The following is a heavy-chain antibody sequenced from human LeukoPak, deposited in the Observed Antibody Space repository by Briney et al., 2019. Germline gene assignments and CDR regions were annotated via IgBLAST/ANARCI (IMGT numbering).Heavy chain of an antibody. J-gene: IGHJ4*02. CDR3: AREPTSGREPTSGRPLDY. D-gene: IGHD5-12*01. CDR1: GGSISSYF. CDR2: IYSSGSN. Sequence: SETLSLTCTVSGGSISSYFWSSIRQPAGKGLEWIGRIYSSGSNNYNPSLKSRVTMSLDTSKNHLSLNLSSVTAADTAVYYCAREPTSGREPTSGRPLDYWGQGTLVTVSS. V-gene: IGHV4-4*07.